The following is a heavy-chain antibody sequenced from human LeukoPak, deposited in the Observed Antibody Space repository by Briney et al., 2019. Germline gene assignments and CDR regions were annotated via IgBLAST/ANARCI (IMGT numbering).Heavy chain of an antibody. J-gene: IGHJ6*03. CDR1: GGSFSGYY. CDR2: IYHSGST. V-gene: IGHV4-38-2*01. Sequence: SETLSLTCAVYGGSFSGYYWGWIRQPPGKGLEWIGSIYHSGSTYYNPSLKSRVTISVDTSKNQFSLKLSSVTAADTAVYYCARVEGVRYYYYMDVWGKGTTVTVSS. CDR3: ARVEGVRYYYYMDV. D-gene: IGHD3-16*01.